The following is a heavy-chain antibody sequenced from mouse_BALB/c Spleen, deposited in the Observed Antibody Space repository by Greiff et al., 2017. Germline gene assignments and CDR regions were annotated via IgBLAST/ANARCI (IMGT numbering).Heavy chain of an antibody. V-gene: IGHV5-6-2*01. J-gene: IGHJ3*01. CDR2: INSNGGST. CDR1: GFTFSSYY. Sequence: EVKLVESGGGLVKLGGSLKLSCAASGFTFSSYYMSWVRQTPEKRLELVAAINSNGGSTYYPDTVKGRFTISRDNAKNTLYLQMSSLKSEDTALYYCARHHGYAGGWFAYWGQGTLVTVSA. D-gene: IGHD2-2*01. CDR3: ARHHGYAGGWFAY.